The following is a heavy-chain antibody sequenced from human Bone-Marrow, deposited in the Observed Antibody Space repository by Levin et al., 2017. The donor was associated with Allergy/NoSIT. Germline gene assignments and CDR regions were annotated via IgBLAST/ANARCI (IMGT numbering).Heavy chain of an antibody. CDR1: AGSVSTDNYY. V-gene: IGHV4-61*01. CDR3: ARVRDAFDI. CDR2: ISHRGST. J-gene: IGHJ3*02. Sequence: PSETLSLTCSVSVSAGSVSTDNYYWSWIRQPPGKGLEWIGYISHRGSTHYNPSIKSRVTISADMSKNQFSLKLHSVTAAHTSLSYCARVRDAFDIWGQGTMVTVSS.